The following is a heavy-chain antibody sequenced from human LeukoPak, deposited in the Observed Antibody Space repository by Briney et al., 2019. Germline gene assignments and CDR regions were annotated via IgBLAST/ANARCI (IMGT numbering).Heavy chain of an antibody. CDR3: ATADSSGGDWYFDL. CDR1: GGSLSSYY. Sequence: PSETLSLTCTVSGGSLSSYYWSWIRQPPGKGLEWIGYIYYSGSYNCNPSLKSRVTISVDTPKNQFSLKLSSVTAADTAVYYCATADSSGGDWYFDLWGRGTLVTVSS. D-gene: IGHD3-22*01. J-gene: IGHJ2*01. V-gene: IGHV4-59*01. CDR2: IYYSGSY.